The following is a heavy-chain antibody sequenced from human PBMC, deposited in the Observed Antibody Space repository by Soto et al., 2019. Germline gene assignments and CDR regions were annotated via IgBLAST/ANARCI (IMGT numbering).Heavy chain of an antibody. V-gene: IGHV3-48*03. CDR2: ISSSGSTI. Sequence: GGSLRLSCAASGFTFSSYEMNWVRQAPGKGLEWVSYISSSGSTIYYADSVKGRFTISRDNAKNSLYLQMNSLRAEDTAVYYCARDKSRTCSSTSCYTVYGDQYYYYGMDVWGQGTTVTVSS. J-gene: IGHJ6*02. CDR3: ARDKSRTCSSTSCYTVYGDQYYYYGMDV. CDR1: GFTFSSYE. D-gene: IGHD2-2*02.